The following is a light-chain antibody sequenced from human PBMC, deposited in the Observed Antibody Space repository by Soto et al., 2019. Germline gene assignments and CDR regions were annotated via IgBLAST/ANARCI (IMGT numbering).Light chain of an antibody. CDR2: WSS. Sequence: DIVMTQSPDSLSVSLGERATIKCRSSQSVLHRSNGNNYIAWYQQKPGQPPKLLIYWSSTRDSGVPDRFIGSGSGTDFTLTVSSLQAEDVAVYYCQQSYTTPLTFGGGTKVEI. V-gene: IGKV4-1*01. J-gene: IGKJ4*01. CDR3: QQSYTTPLT. CDR1: QSVLHRSNGNNY.